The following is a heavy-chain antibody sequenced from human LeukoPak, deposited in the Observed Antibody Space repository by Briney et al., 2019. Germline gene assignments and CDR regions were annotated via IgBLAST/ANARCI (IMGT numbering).Heavy chain of an antibody. CDR2: IYYSGST. CDR1: GSSISSYY. J-gene: IGHJ5*02. CDR3: ARALRYYGSGSYYNVNWFDP. D-gene: IGHD3-10*01. Sequence: KSSETLSLTCTVSGSSISSYYWSWIRQPPGKGLEWIGYIYYSGSTNYNPSLKSRVTISVDTSKNQFSLKLSSVTAADTAVYYCARALRYYGSGSYYNVNWFDPWGQGTLVTVSS. V-gene: IGHV4-59*01.